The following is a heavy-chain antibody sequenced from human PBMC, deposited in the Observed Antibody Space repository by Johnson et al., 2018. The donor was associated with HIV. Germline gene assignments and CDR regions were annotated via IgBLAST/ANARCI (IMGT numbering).Heavy chain of an antibody. Sequence: VQLVESGGSVVRPGGSLRLSCAASGFSFADYGMSWVRQGPGKGLEWVSGINWNGDRIGYADSVKGRFPISRDNAKNSLFLQMSSLGAEDTALYYCATAVVTAILTPPGDIWGQGTMVTVSS. CDR3: ATAVVTAILTPPGDI. D-gene: IGHD2-21*02. CDR1: GFSFADYG. CDR2: INWNGDRI. V-gene: IGHV3-20*04. J-gene: IGHJ3*02.